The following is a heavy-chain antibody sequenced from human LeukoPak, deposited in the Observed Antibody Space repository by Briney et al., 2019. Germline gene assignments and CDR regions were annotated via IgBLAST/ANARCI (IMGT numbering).Heavy chain of an antibody. CDR3: ARRRSCGMDV. J-gene: IGHJ6*02. Sequence: SETLSLTCAVYGGSFSGYYWSWIRQPPGKGLEWIGEINHSGSTNYNPSLKSRVTISVDTSKNQFSLKLSSVTAADTAVYYCARRRSCGMDVWGQGTTVTVSS. CDR2: INHSGST. CDR1: GGSFSGYY. V-gene: IGHV4-34*01.